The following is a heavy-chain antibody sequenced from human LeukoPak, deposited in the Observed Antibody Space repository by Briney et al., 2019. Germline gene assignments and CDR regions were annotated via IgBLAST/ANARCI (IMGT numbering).Heavy chain of an antibody. J-gene: IGHJ4*02. CDR2: IYTSGST. CDR3: ARDHTWAFDY. V-gene: IGHV4-61*02. D-gene: IGHD1-26*01. Sequence: SETLSLTCTVSGDSISSVNYYWSWIRQPAGKGLEWIGRIYTSGSTNYNPSLKSRLTISVDTSKNQFSLKLSSVTAADTAVYYCARDHTWAFDYWGQGTLVTVSS. CDR1: GDSISSVNYY.